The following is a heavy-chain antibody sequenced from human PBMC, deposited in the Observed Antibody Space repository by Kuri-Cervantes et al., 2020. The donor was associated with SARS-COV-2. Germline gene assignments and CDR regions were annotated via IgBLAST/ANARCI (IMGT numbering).Heavy chain of an antibody. CDR3: ARVGYCSSTSRGRGCPFDY. D-gene: IGHD2-2*01. J-gene: IGHJ4*02. CDR2: INPNSGGT. V-gene: IGHV1-2*02. CDR1: GYTFTGYY. Sequence: ASVKVSCKASGYTFTGYYMHWVRQAPGQGLEWMGWINPNSGGTNYAQKFQGRATMTRDTSISTAYMELSRLRSDDTAVYYCARVGYCSSTSRGRGCPFDYWGQGTLVTVSS.